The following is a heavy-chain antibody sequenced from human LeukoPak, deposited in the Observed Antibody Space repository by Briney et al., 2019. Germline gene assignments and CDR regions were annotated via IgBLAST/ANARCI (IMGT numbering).Heavy chain of an antibody. CDR1: GFTFSYYS. V-gene: IGHV3-48*01. D-gene: IGHD3-16*01. J-gene: IGHJ5*02. Sequence: GGSLRLSCAASGFTFSYYSMNWVRQAPGKGLEWVSYISSSSSTIYYADSVKGRFTISRDNAKNSLYLQMNSLKTEDTAVYYCSRYYGFDPWGQGTLVIVSS. CDR3: SRYYGFDP. CDR2: ISSSSSTI.